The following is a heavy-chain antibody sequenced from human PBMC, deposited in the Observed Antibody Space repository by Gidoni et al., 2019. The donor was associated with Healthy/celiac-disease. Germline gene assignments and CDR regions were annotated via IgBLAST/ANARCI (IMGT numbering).Heavy chain of an antibody. D-gene: IGHD4-17*01. CDR1: GSTFTSYD. J-gene: IGHJ6*02. Sequence: QVQLVQSGAEVKKPGASVKVSCKASGSTFTSYDINWVRHATGQGLEWIGWMNPNSGNTGHAQKCQGRVTMTRNTSISTAYMAMSSLRSADTAVYYCARAVYYGASYYGMDVWGQGTTVTVSS. CDR2: MNPNSGNT. CDR3: ARAVYYGASYYGMDV. V-gene: IGHV1-8*01.